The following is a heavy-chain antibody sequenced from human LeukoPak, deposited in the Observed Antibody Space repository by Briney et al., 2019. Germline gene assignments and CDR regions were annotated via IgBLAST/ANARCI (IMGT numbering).Heavy chain of an antibody. CDR1: AFTFSNYA. CDR2: VSGSGGST. Sequence: GGSLRLSRAASAFTFSNYAMTSARHAPGKGLEWVSAVSGSGGSTNYADSVKGRFTISRDNSKNTLYLQMNSLRAEDTAVYYCAKEMGYCSGGSCPDYWGQGTLVTVSS. CDR3: AKEMGYCSGGSCPDY. V-gene: IGHV3-23*01. D-gene: IGHD2-15*01. J-gene: IGHJ4*02.